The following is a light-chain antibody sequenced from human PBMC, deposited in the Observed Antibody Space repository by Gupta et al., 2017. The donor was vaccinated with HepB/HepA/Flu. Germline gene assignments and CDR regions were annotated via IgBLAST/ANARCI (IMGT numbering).Light chain of an antibody. CDR2: NNN. V-gene: IGLV1-44*01. CDR3: TAWDDSRNGVV. J-gene: IGLJ2*01. Sequence: QSVLPQPPSASGTPGQRVTISCSGSSSNLGTKTVNWYHQLPGPAPNLLIYNNNQRPSGVPDRFSASKSGTSASLAISGLQAEDEADYYCTAWDDSRNGVVFGGGTKLTVL. CDR1: SSNLGTKT.